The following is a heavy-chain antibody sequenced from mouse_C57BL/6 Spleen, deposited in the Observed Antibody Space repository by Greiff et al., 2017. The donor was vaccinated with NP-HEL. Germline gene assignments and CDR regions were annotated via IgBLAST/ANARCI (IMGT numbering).Heavy chain of an antibody. CDR1: GFTFSDYY. Sequence: EVKVVESGGGLVQPGGSLKLSCAASGFTFSDYYMYWVRQTPEKRLEWVAYISNGGGSTYYPDTVKGRFTISRDNAKNTLYLQMSRLKSEDTAMYYCARPPYYYGSSYDAMDYWGQGTSVTVSS. CDR3: ARPPYYYGSSYDAMDY. J-gene: IGHJ4*01. CDR2: ISNGGGST. D-gene: IGHD1-1*01. V-gene: IGHV5-12*01.